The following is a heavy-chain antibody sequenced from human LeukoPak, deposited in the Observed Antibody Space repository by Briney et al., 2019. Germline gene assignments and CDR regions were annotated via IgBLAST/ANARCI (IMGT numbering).Heavy chain of an antibody. CDR1: GFTFSSYG. CDR2: ISYDGSNK. D-gene: IGHD4-17*01. J-gene: IGHJ3*02. V-gene: IGHV3-30*03. Sequence: GGSLRLSCAASGFTFSSYGMHWVRQAPGKGLEWVAVISYDGSNKYYADSVKGRFTVSRDNSKNTLYLQMNSLRAEDTAVYYCARDLTGRQTTVTTWVFDAFDIWGPGTMVTVSS. CDR3: ARDLTGRQTTVTTWVFDAFDI.